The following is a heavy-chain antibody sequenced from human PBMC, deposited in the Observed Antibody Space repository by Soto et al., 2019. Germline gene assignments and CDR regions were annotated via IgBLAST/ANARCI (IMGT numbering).Heavy chain of an antibody. CDR1: GFTFSSYG. CDR2: ISYDGSNK. J-gene: IGHJ4*02. CDR3: AKGPHFREYSSSWCFDY. D-gene: IGHD6-13*01. Sequence: SLRLSCAASGFTFSSYGMHWVRQAPGKGLEWVAVISYDGSNKYYADSVKGRFTISRDNSKNTLYLQMNSLRAEDTAVYYCAKGPHFREYSSSWCFDYWGQGTLVTVSS. V-gene: IGHV3-30*18.